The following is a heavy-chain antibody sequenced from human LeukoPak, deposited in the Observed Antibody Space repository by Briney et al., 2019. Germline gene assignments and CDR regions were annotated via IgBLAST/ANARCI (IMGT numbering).Heavy chain of an antibody. CDR1: GYTFTSYS. J-gene: IGHJ4*02. D-gene: IGHD6-19*01. V-gene: IGHV7-4-1*02. CDR2: INTNTGNP. Sequence: ASVKVSCKASGYTFTSYSMNWVRQAPGQGREWMGWINTNTGNPTCAQAFTGRFVFSLDTSVSTAYLQISSLKAEDTAIYYCARANIAVTGAFDYWGQGTLVTVSS. CDR3: ARANIAVTGAFDY.